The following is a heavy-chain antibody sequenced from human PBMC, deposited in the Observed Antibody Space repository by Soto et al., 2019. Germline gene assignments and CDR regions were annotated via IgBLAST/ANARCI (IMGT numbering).Heavy chain of an antibody. J-gene: IGHJ4*02. CDR3: ARRWGRTFDY. Sequence: PSETLSLTCTVSNDSISPYYWSWIRQPPGKGLEWIGFIYYSGSTTYNPSLKSRVTISVATSKNQFSLKLTSVTAADTAVYYCARRWGRTFDYWGQGTLVT. CDR2: IYYSGST. V-gene: IGHV4-59*08. D-gene: IGHD7-27*01. CDR1: NDSISPYY.